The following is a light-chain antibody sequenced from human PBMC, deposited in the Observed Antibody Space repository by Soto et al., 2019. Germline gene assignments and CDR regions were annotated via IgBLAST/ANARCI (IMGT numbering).Light chain of an antibody. J-gene: IGKJ4*01. V-gene: IGKV1-12*01. CDR1: HDIARW. CDR2: AAS. Sequence: DIQMTQSPSSVSAFVGDRVAITCRASHDIARWLAWYQQQPGKAPRLLIYAASSLQSGVPTRFSGSGSGTDFTLTITNLQPEDSAVYYCQQVNGFPLTFGEGTKVEIK. CDR3: QQVNGFPLT.